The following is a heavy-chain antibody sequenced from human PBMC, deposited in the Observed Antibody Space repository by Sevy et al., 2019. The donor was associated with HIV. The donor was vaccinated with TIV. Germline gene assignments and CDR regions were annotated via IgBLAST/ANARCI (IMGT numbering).Heavy chain of an antibody. CDR1: GFTFSSYA. CDR3: ATVLGSLMGRGVIPDFDY. CDR2: ISGSGGST. V-gene: IGHV3-23*01. Sequence: GGSLRLSCAASGFTFSSYAMSWVRQAPGKGLEWVSAISGSGGSTYYADSVKGRFTISRDNSKNTLYLQMNSLRAEDTAVYYCATVLGSLMGRGVIPDFDYWGQGTLVTVSS. J-gene: IGHJ4*02. D-gene: IGHD3-10*01.